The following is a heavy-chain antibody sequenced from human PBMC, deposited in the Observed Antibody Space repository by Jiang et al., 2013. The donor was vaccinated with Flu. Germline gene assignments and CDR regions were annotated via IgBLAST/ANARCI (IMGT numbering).Heavy chain of an antibody. Sequence: LLKPSETLSLTCAVYGGSFSGYYWSWIRQPPGKGLEWIGEINHSGSTNYNPSLKSRVTISVDTSKNQFSLKLSSVTAADTAVYYCARALLYEYYYYYGMDVWGQGTTVTVSS. D-gene: IGHD3-16*01. J-gene: IGHJ6*02. CDR1: GGSFSGYY. CDR2: INHSGST. CDR3: ARALLYEYYYYYGMDV. V-gene: IGHV4-34*01.